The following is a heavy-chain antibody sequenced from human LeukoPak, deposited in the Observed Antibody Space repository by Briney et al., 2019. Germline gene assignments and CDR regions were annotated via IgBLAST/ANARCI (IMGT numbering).Heavy chain of an antibody. Sequence: GGSLRLSCAASGFTFSSYSMNWVRQAPGKGLEWVSSISSSSSYICYADSVKGRFTISRDNAKNSLYLQMNSLRAEDTAVYYCARGFGSSWYIVYWGQGTLVTVSS. CDR2: ISSSSSYI. D-gene: IGHD6-13*01. V-gene: IGHV3-21*01. J-gene: IGHJ4*02. CDR3: ARGFGSSWYIVY. CDR1: GFTFSSYS.